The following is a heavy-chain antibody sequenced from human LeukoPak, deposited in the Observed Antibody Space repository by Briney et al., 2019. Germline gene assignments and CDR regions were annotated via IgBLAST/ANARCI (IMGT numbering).Heavy chain of an antibody. CDR1: GYTFTGDF. CDR3: ARGNIATRRGENWFDP. V-gene: IGHV1-2*02. D-gene: IGHD6-6*01. J-gene: IGHJ5*02. CDR2: INSDSGGT. Sequence: ASVKVSCKASGYTFTGDFIHWVRQALGQGLEWMGWINSDSGGTNYARKFQGRVTMTRDTSISTAYMELSSLRSDDTAVFYCARGNIATRRGENWFDPWGQGTLVTVSS.